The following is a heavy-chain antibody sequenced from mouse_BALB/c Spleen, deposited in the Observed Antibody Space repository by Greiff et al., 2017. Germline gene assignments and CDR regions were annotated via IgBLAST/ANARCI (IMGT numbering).Heavy chain of an antibody. CDR3: ARCGDY. Sequence: VQLQQPGAELVKPGASVKLSCKASGYTFTSYWMHWVKQRPGQGLEWIGEIDPSDSYTNYNQKFKGKATLTVDKSSSTAYMQLSSLTSEDSAVYYCARCGDYWGQGTSVTVSS. CDR1: GYTFTSYW. CDR2: IDPSDSYT. J-gene: IGHJ4*01. V-gene: IGHV1-69*02.